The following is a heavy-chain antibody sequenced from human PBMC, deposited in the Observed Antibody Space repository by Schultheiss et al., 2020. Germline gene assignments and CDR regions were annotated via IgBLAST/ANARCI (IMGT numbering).Heavy chain of an antibody. CDR2: IYYSGST. D-gene: IGHD3-16*01. CDR3: ARGGYDYVYFQH. V-gene: IGHV4-39*07. J-gene: IGHJ1*01. Sequence: SETLSLTCTVSGGSISSSSYYWGWIRQPPGKGLEWIGSIYYSGSTYYNPSLKSRVTISVDTSKNQFSLKLSSVTAADTAVYYCARGGYDYVYFQHWGQGTMVTVSS. CDR1: GGSISSSSYY.